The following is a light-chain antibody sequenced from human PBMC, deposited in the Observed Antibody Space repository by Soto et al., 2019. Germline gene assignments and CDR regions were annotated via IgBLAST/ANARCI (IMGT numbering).Light chain of an antibody. V-gene: IGLV1-44*01. J-gene: IGLJ3*02. CDR2: SND. CDR1: SSDIGSNT. Sequence: QLVLTQPPSASGTPGQRVTISCSGSSSDIGSNTVNWYHQLPGTAPKLLIYSNDQRPSGVPGRFSGSKSGTSASLAISGLQSEDEGEYYCATWEDSLNGPVFGGGTKLTVL. CDR3: ATWEDSLNGPV.